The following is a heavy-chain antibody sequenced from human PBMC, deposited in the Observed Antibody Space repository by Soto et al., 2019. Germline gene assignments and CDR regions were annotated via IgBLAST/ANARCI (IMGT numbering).Heavy chain of an antibody. CDR1: GDSVSSNSAA. J-gene: IGHJ3*02. D-gene: IGHD3-10*01. Sequence: QTLSLTCAISGDSVSSNSAAWNWLRQSPSRGLEWLGRTYYRSKWYNDYVVSVKSRITINPDTSKNQFSLQLNSVTPEDTAVYYCARERGVLSEAFDIWGQGTVVTVS. CDR3: ARERGVLSEAFDI. CDR2: TYYRSKWYN. V-gene: IGHV6-1*01.